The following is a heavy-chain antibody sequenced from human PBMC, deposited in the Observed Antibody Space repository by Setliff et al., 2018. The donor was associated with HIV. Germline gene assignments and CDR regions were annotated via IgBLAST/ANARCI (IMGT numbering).Heavy chain of an antibody. CDR3: ARFPNPSQIVVLMPPDY. V-gene: IGHV1-18*01. CDR1: GYSFTSYG. J-gene: IGHJ4*02. CDR2: ISAYNGNK. Sequence: ASVKVSCKASGYSFTSYGISWVRQAPGQGLEWMGWISAYNGNKNYAQYLQDRITMTTDTSTSTAYMELRSLRSDNTAVYYCARFPNPSQIVVLMPPDYWGQGTLVTVSS. D-gene: IGHD3-22*01.